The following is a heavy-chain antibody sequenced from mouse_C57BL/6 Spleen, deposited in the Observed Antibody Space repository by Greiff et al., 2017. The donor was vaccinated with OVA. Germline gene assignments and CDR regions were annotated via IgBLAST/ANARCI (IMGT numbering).Heavy chain of an antibody. J-gene: IGHJ4*01. V-gene: IGHV5-12*01. CDR1: GFTFSDYY. Sequence: EVKLMESGGGLVQPGGSLKLSCAASGFTFSDYYMYWVRQTPAKRLEWVAYLSNGGGSTYYPDTVKDRFTISRDNAKNTLYLQMSRLKSEDTAMYYCASYYYGGYAMDYWGQGTSVTVSS. CDR2: LSNGGGST. D-gene: IGHD1-1*01. CDR3: ASYYYGGYAMDY.